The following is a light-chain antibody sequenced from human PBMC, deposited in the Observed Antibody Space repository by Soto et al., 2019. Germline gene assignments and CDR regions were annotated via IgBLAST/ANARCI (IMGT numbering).Light chain of an antibody. J-gene: IGKJ2*01. CDR3: QKYNGTPYT. Sequence: DIQMTQSPSTLSASVGDRVTITCRASQSISSWLAWYQQKPGKAPKLLIYKASSLEGGGPSRFSGSGSGTEFSLSISSLQPDDSATYYCQKYNGTPYTFGQGTRLEIK. V-gene: IGKV1-5*03. CDR1: QSISSW. CDR2: KAS.